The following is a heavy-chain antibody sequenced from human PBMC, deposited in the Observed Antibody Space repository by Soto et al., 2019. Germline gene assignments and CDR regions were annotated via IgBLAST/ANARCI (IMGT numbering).Heavy chain of an antibody. V-gene: IGHV1-69*12. CDR3: ARGNHRWLQLWYFDL. CDR1: GGTFSNYP. Sequence: QVQLVQSGAEVKKPGSSVKVSCKASGGTFSNYPISWVRQAPGQGLEWMGGIIPIFGTVNYAQKFQGRVMMTADESTSSAYMELSSLRSEDTAVYYCARGNHRWLQLWYFDLWGRGTLVTVSS. J-gene: IGHJ2*01. CDR2: IIPIFGTV. D-gene: IGHD5-12*01.